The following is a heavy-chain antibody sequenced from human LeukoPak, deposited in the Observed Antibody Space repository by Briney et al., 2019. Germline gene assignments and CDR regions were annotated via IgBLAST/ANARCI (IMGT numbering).Heavy chain of an antibody. J-gene: IGHJ3*02. V-gene: IGHV1-46*01. CDR3: ARAYGSGFLPDAFDI. CDR2: INPSGGST. Sequence: ASVKVSCKASGYTFTGYYMHWVRQAPGQGLEWMGIINPSGGSTSYAQKFQGRVTMTRDTSTSTVYMELSSLRSEDTAVYYCARAYGSGFLPDAFDIWGQGTMVTVSS. D-gene: IGHD3-10*01. CDR1: GYTFTGYY.